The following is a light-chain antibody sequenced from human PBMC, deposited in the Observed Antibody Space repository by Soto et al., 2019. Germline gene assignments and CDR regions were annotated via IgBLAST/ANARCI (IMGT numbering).Light chain of an antibody. CDR2: GAS. Sequence: EIEMTQSPSSLSASVGDRVTLTCRASQRMSNYLAWYQQKPGKVPKLLIYGASTLKSGVPTRLSGSGSGTDFTLIINSLHHEDVANYYCQRYDSAQRTFGQGTKVEI. J-gene: IGKJ1*01. V-gene: IGKV1-27*01. CDR3: QRYDSAQRT. CDR1: QRMSNY.